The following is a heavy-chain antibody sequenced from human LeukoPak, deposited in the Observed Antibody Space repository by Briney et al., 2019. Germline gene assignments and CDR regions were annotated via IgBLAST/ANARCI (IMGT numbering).Heavy chain of an antibody. J-gene: IGHJ3*02. D-gene: IGHD5-24*01. CDR1: GGTFSSYA. CDR2: IIPIPGIA. V-gene: IGHV1-69*04. CDR3: ASSLDGYNDAFDI. Sequence: SVKVSCKASGGTFSSYAISWVRQAPGQGLEWMGRIIPIPGIANYAQKFQGRVTITADKSTSTAYMELSSLRSEDTAVYYCASSLDGYNDAFDIWGQGTMVTVSP.